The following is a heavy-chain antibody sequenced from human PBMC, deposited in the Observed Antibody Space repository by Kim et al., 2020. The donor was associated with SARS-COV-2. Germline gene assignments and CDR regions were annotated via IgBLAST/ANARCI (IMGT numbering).Heavy chain of an antibody. CDR2: IWYDGSNK. D-gene: IGHD3-3*01. Sequence: GGSLRLSCAASGFTFSSYGMHWVRQAPGKGLEWVAVIWYDGSNKYYADSVKGRFTISRDNSKNTLYLQMNSLRAEDTAVYYSARDSRYYDFWSGYSPNWFDPWGQGTLVTVSS. CDR1: GFTFSSYG. CDR3: ARDSRYYDFWSGYSPNWFDP. J-gene: IGHJ5*02. V-gene: IGHV3-33*01.